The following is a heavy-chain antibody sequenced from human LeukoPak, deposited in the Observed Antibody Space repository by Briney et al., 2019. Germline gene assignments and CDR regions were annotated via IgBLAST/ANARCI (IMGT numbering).Heavy chain of an antibody. CDR1: GGSISSSNW. Sequence: SGTLSLTCAVSGGSISSSNWWSWVRQPPGKGLEWIGEIYHSGSTNYNPSLKSRVTISVDKSKNQFSLKLSSVTAADTAVYYCARVRQDYYDSSGYDGYFFDYWGQGTLVTVSS. D-gene: IGHD3-22*01. V-gene: IGHV4-4*02. J-gene: IGHJ4*02. CDR3: ARVRQDYYDSSGYDGYFFDY. CDR2: IYHSGST.